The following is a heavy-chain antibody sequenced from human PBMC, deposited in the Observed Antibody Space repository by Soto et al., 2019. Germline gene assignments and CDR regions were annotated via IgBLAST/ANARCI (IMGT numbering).Heavy chain of an antibody. V-gene: IGHV4-34*01. CDR3: ARGPVASAGTSFDY. CDR2: INHSGST. CDR1: GGSFSGYY. J-gene: IGHJ4*02. D-gene: IGHD6-13*01. Sequence: QVQLQQWGAGLLKPSETLSLTCAVYGGSFSGYYWSWIRQPPGKGLEWIGEINHSGSTNHNPSLKSRVTISVETSKNQFSLKLSSVTAADTAVYYCARGPVASAGTSFDYWGQGPLVTVSS.